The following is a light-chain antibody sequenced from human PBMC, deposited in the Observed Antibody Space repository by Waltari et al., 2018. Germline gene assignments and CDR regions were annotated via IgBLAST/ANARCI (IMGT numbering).Light chain of an antibody. CDR3: QSGYDIPYS. Sequence: DIEMTQSPSCLSASVGDRVTITCRANENVNNYLNWYQQKPGKAPNLLIYKASTLQSGVPSRFSGSGSGTEYTFTISSLQSEDAAIYYCQSGYDIPYSFGRGTKVEI. CDR1: ENVNNY. J-gene: IGKJ2*03. CDR2: KAS. V-gene: IGKV1-39*02.